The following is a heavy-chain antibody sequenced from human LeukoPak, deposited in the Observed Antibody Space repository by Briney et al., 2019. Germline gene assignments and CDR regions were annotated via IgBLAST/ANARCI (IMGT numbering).Heavy chain of an antibody. D-gene: IGHD6-19*01. V-gene: IGHV3-23*01. CDR1: GFTFSSYA. CDR2: ISGSGGST. J-gene: IGHJ3*02. CDR3: AKDLGLIAVAGADAFDI. Sequence: PGGSLRLSCAASGFTFSSYAMSRVRQAPGKGLEWVSAISGSGGSTYYADSVKGRFTISRDNSKNTLYLQMNSLRAEDTAVYYCAKDLGLIAVAGADAFDIWGQGTMVTVSS.